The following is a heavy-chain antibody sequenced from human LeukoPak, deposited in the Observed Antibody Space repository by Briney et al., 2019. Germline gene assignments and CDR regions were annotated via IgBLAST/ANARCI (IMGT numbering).Heavy chain of an antibody. CDR3: ARTGDAMYYFDY. V-gene: IGHV4-30-4*01. CDR1: GVSISSGDYY. J-gene: IGHJ4*02. D-gene: IGHD3-10*01. Sequence: SETLSLTCTVSGVSISSGDYYWSWIRQPPGKGLEWIGYIYYSGSTYYNPSLKSRVTISVDTSKNQSSLKLSSVTAADTAVYYCARTGDAMYYFDYWGQGTLVTVSS. CDR2: IYYSGST.